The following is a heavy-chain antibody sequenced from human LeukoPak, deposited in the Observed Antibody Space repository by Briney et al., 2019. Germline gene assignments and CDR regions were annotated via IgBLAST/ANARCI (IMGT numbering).Heavy chain of an antibody. CDR2: ISSSGSTI. D-gene: IGHD3-10*01. Sequence: GGSLRLSCAASGFTFSSYSMNWVRQAPGKGLEWVSYISSSGSTIYYTDSVKGRFTISRDNAKNSLYLQMNSLRAEDTAVYYCARVQVEYYYGSGSYYRYYYYMDVWGKGTTVTISS. V-gene: IGHV3-48*04. CDR3: ARVQVEYYYGSGSYYRYYYYMDV. CDR1: GFTFSSYS. J-gene: IGHJ6*03.